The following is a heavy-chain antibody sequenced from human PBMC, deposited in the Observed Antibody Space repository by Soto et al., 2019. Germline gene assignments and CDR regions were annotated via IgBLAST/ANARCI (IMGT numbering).Heavy chain of an antibody. V-gene: IGHV3-53*02. CDR3: ASSHYGDYEGVYGMDV. CDR2: IYSGGST. Sequence: EVQLVETGGGLIQPGGSLRLSCAASGFTVSSHYMSWVRQAPGKGLEWVSVIYSGGSTYYADSVKGRFTISRDNSKNTLYLQMNSLRAEDTAVYYCASSHYGDYEGVYGMDVWGQGTTVTVSS. CDR1: GFTVSSHY. J-gene: IGHJ6*02. D-gene: IGHD4-17*01.